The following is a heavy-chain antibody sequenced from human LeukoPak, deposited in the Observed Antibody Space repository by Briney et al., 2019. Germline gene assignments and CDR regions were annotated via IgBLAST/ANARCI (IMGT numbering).Heavy chain of an antibody. CDR2: ISYDGSNK. CDR3: AKSAFGGLGSY. CDR1: GFTFSSYG. D-gene: IGHD3-16*01. J-gene: IGHJ4*02. V-gene: IGHV3-30*18. Sequence: PGGSLRLSCAASGFTFSSYGMHWVRQAPGKGLEWVAVISYDGSNKYYADSVKGRFTISRDNSKNTLYLQMNSLRAEDTAVYYCAKSAFGGLGSYWGQGTLVTVSS.